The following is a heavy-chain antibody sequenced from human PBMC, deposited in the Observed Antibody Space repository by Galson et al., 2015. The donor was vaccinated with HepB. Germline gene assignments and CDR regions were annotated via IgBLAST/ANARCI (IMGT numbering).Heavy chain of an antibody. J-gene: IGHJ6*02. CDR1: GFTFSNFG. CDR2: VSHDGVER. Sequence: SLRLSCAASGFTFSNFGIHWVRQAPGRGLEWVSSVSHDGVERTYTDSVRGRFAISRDNSKNILYLQMNSLKDEDTAVYYCTRGRNDFWSGYYEPYFYYGMDVWGPGTTVTVSS. CDR3: TRGRNDFWSGYYEPYFYYGMDV. D-gene: IGHD3-3*01. V-gene: IGHV3-30*03.